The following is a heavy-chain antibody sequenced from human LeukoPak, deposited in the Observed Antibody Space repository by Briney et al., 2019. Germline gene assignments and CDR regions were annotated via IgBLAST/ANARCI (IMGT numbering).Heavy chain of an antibody. Sequence: PGGSLRLSCEVSGFTFSSNAMSWVRQAPGKGLEWVSAISGSGGSTYYADSVRGRFTISRDNSKNTLYLQMNSLRAEDTAVYYCANTATALTTFYYGMDVWGQGTTVTVSS. V-gene: IGHV3-23*01. CDR3: ANTATALTTFYYGMDV. CDR1: GFTFSSNA. J-gene: IGHJ6*02. CDR2: ISGSGGST. D-gene: IGHD4-4*01.